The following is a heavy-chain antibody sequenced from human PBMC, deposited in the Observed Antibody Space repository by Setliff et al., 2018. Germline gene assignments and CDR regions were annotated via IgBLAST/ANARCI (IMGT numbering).Heavy chain of an antibody. V-gene: IGHV1-3*01. CDR2: INAGNGNT. J-gene: IGHJ4*02. CDR3: ARDLVWFGELLDLPGYYFDY. CDR1: GYTFTSYA. Sequence: GASVKVSCKASGYTFTSYAMHWVRQAPGQRLEWMGWINAGNGNTKYSQKFQGRVTITRDTSASTAYVELSSLRSEDTAVYYCARDLVWFGELLDLPGYYFDYWGQGTLVTVSS. D-gene: IGHD3-10*01.